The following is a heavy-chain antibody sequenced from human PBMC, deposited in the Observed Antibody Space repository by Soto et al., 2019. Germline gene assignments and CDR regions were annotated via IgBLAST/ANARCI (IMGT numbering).Heavy chain of an antibody. CDR1: GGSISSGNYY. D-gene: IGHD3-22*01. Sequence: TSETLSLSCTVSGGSISSGNYYWSWVRQHPGKGLEWIGYIYSTGGTYYNPSLKSRLTVSVDTSKNQFSLKLSSVTAADTAVYYCARDYDSSYFFSFGYWGQGTLVTVSS. J-gene: IGHJ4*02. CDR3: ARDYDSSYFFSFGY. CDR2: IYSTGGT. V-gene: IGHV4-31*03.